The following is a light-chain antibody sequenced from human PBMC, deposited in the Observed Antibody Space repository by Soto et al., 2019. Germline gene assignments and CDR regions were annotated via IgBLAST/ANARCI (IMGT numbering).Light chain of an antibody. Sequence: DIPMTQSPSTLSASIGDRVTITCRASESITGCVAWYQQKPGKAPKLLIYKVSNLGSGVPARISGSGSGTEYTLTITSLQPEDSANYFCQQYNSYSPTFGQGTRLEI. CDR1: ESITGC. J-gene: IGKJ2*01. V-gene: IGKV1-5*03. CDR3: QQYNSYSPT. CDR2: KVS.